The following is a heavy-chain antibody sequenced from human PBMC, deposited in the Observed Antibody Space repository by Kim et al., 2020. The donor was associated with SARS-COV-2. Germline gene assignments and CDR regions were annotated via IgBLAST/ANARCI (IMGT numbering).Heavy chain of an antibody. J-gene: IGHJ3*02. D-gene: IGHD3-10*01. Sequence: KGRFTISRDNAKNSRYLQMNSLRAEDTAVYYCARGRDTRVWFSYGVAFDIWGQGTMVTVSS. CDR3: ARGRDTRVWFSYGVAFDI. V-gene: IGHV3-7*04.